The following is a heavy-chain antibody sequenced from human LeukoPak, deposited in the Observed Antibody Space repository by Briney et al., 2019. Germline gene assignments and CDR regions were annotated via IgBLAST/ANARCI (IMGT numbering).Heavy chain of an antibody. Sequence: GASVTVSCKASGYTFTIYGVSWVRQAPGQGLEWMGWISAYNGNTNYAQKLQGRVTMTTDTSTSTAYMELRSLRSDDTAVYYCARDQQDNWGFDYWGQGTLVTVSS. D-gene: IGHD7-27*01. CDR1: GYTFTIYG. CDR3: ARDQQDNWGFDY. CDR2: ISAYNGNT. J-gene: IGHJ4*02. V-gene: IGHV1-18*01.